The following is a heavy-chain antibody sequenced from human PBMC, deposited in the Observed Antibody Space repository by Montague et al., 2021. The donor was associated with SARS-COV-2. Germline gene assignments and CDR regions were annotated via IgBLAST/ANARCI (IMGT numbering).Heavy chain of an antibody. CDR1: GDSVASKTPT. J-gene: IGHJ4*02. CDR3: ARDPRYSLSWSFDY. Sequence: CAISGDSVASKTPTCNWDKQTPERRLEWLGRTYHRSEWYYDYAVSVKSRMTISPDTSKNQFSLQLSSVTPEDRAVYYCARDPRYSLSWSFDYWGQGTLVNVSS. CDR2: TYHRSEWYY. V-gene: IGHV6-1*01. D-gene: IGHD6-13*01.